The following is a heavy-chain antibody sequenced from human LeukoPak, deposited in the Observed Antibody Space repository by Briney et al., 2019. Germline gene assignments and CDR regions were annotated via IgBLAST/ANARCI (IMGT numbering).Heavy chain of an antibody. Sequence: SVKVSCKASGGTFSSYAISWVRQAPGQGLEWMGGIIPIFGTANYAQKFQGRVTITADESTSTAYMELSSLRSEDTAVYYCARVRGIVGATIPRYYYYGMDVWGQGPRSPSP. J-gene: IGHJ6*02. CDR1: GGTFSSYA. CDR3: ARVRGIVGATIPRYYYYGMDV. V-gene: IGHV1-69*13. CDR2: IIPIFGTA. D-gene: IGHD1-26*01.